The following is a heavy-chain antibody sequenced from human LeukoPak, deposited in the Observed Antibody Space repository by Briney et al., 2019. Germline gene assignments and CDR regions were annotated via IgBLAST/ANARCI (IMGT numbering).Heavy chain of an antibody. Sequence: GESLKISCKGSGYTFTSNYIHWVRQAPGQGLEWMGIINPRDGYTSYAQKFQGRVTMTRDTSTSTVHMAVSSLRSEDTAVYYCARPSPYGPFDYWGQGTLVTVSS. CDR2: INPRDGYT. J-gene: IGHJ4*02. CDR1: GYTFTSNY. D-gene: IGHD3-10*01. V-gene: IGHV1-46*01. CDR3: ARPSPYGPFDY.